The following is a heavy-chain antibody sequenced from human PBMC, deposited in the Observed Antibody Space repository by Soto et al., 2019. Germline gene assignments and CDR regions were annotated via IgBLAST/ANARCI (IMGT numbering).Heavy chain of an antibody. J-gene: IGHJ4*02. CDR2: FDPEDGET. D-gene: IGHD2-21*02. CDR3: ATGCHCGGYCYSGHRY. V-gene: IGHV1-24*01. CDR1: GYTLTELS. Sequence: ASVKVSCKVSGYTLTELSMHWVRQAPGRGLEWMGGFDPEDGETSYAQKFQGRFTMTEDTSTETAYMELSSLRSEDTAVYYCATGCHCGGYCYSGHRYCGAGTIVTV.